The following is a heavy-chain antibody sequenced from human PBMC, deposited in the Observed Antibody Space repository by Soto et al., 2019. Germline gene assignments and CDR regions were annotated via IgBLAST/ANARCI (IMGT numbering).Heavy chain of an antibody. CDR1: GFTSSKTW. CDR2: IKEDGTEK. CDR3: ARFSRAPWFDP. J-gene: IGHJ5*02. Sequence: PWGSLRLSCAVSGFTSSKTWITWVRQAPGKGLEWVATIKEDGTEKYYVDSVKGRFTISRDNAKNSLYLDMNSLRAEDTAVYYCARFSRAPWFDPWGLGTLVTVSS. V-gene: IGHV3-7*03.